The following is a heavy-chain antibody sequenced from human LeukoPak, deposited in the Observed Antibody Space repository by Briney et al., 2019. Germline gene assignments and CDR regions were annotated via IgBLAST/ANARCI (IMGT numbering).Heavy chain of an antibody. J-gene: IGHJ5*02. D-gene: IGHD6-13*01. CDR3: ARDTGSSWYGDWFDP. CDR1: GGSISSYY. CDR2: IYYSGST. Sequence: SETLSLTCTVSGGSISSYYWSWIRQPPGKGLEWIGYIYYSGSTNYNPSLKSRVTISVDTSKNQFSLKLSSVTAADTAVYYCARDTGSSWYGDWFDPWGQGTLATVSS. V-gene: IGHV4-59*01.